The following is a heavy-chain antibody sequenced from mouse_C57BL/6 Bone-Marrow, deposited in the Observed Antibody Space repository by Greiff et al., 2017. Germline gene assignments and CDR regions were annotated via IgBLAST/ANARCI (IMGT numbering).Heavy chain of an antibody. CDR1: GYTFTGYW. V-gene: IGHV1-9*01. CDR2: ILPGSGST. Sequence: VQLQQSGAELMKPGASVKLSCKASGYTFTGYWIEWVKQRPGHGLEWIGEILPGSGSTNYTEKFQGKATFTADTSSNTAYMQLSSLTTQDSAIYYCAKRDVYYCGCSPVYFDYCGQGTTPTVTA. CDR3: AKRDVYYCGCSPVYFDY. D-gene: IGHD1-1*01. J-gene: IGHJ2*01.